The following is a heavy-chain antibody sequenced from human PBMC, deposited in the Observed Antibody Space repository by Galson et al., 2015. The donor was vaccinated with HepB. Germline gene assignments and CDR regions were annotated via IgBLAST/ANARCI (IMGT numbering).Heavy chain of an antibody. D-gene: IGHD2-21*02. J-gene: IGHJ4*02. Sequence: SLRLSCAASGFTFINYPMTWVRQPPGKGLEWVSTISSRTGGTCYADSVKGRFTISRDNSRDTLYLQLNNLRAEDTALYYCVKDGNTYCGGDCFSDHWGQGTLVTVSS. V-gene: IGHV3-23*01. CDR1: GFTFINYP. CDR2: ISSRTGGT. CDR3: VKDGNTYCGGDCFSDH.